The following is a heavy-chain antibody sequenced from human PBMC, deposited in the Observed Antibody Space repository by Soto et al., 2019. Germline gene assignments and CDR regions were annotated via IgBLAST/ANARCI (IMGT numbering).Heavy chain of an antibody. CDR3: ARKDKSGYFNWFDP. D-gene: IGHD3-22*01. CDR2: IFPSDSDT. V-gene: IGHV5-51*01. J-gene: IGHJ5*02. CDR1: GYKFTSYW. Sequence: GESLKISCRTSGYKFTSYWIAWVRQMPGKGLEWMGIIFPSDSDTRYSPSFQGQVTISADRSTSTVFPQWASLKASDTAVYFCARKDKSGYFNWFDPWGQGTLVTVSS.